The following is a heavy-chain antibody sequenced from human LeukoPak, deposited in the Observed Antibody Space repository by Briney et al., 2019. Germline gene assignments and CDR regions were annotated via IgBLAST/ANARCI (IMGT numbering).Heavy chain of an antibody. D-gene: IGHD2-21*01. CDR2: ISGSGGST. V-gene: IGHV3-23*01. CDR1: GFTFSSYA. Sequence: GGSLRLSCAASGFTFSSYAMSWVRQTPGKGLEWVSAISGSGGSTYYADSVKGRFTISRDSSKNTLYLQMNRLRAEDAAVYYCAKAPVTTCSGAYCYPFDYWGQGTLVTVSS. J-gene: IGHJ4*02. CDR3: AKAPVTTCSGAYCYPFDY.